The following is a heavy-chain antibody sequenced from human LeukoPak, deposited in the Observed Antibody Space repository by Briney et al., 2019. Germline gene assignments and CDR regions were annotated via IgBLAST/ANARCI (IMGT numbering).Heavy chain of an antibody. CDR1: GYSISSGYY. CDR3: ARSYGSSLGFDP. D-gene: IGHD5-18*01. CDR2: IYHSGST. V-gene: IGHV4-38-2*02. Sequence: SETLSLTCTVSGYSISSGYYWGWIRQPPGKGLEWIGSIYHSGSTYYNPSLKSRVTISVDTSKNQFSLKLSSVTAADTAVYYCARSYGSSLGFDPWGQGTLVTVSS. J-gene: IGHJ5*02.